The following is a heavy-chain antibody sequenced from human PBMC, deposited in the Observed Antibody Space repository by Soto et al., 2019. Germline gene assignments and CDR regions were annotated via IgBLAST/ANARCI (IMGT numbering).Heavy chain of an antibody. CDR2: IWYDGSNK. CDR1: GFTFSSYG. D-gene: IGHD3-3*01. Sequence: GGSLRLSCAASGFTFSSYGMHWVRQAPGKGLEWVAVIWYDGSNKYYADSVKGRFTISRDNSKNTLYLQMYSLRAEDTAVYYCARDEAITPDYYYMDVWGKGTTVTVSS. J-gene: IGHJ6*03. CDR3: ARDEAITPDYYYMDV. V-gene: IGHV3-33*01.